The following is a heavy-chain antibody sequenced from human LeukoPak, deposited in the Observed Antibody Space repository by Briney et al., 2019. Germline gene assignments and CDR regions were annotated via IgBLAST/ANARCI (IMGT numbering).Heavy chain of an antibody. CDR3: ARGRTFDN. Sequence: SQTLSLTCTVSGGSISSGGYYWSWIRQPPGKGLEWIGNIYDRGSTKYNPSLKSRVTISVDTSKNQFSLRLSSVTAADTAVYYCARGRTFDNWGQGTLVTVSS. J-gene: IGHJ4*02. CDR1: GGSISSGGYY. CDR2: IYDRGST. V-gene: IGHV4-61*08.